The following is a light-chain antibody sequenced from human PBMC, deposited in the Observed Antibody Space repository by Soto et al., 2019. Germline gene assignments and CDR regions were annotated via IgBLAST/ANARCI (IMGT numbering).Light chain of an antibody. CDR1: ALPNQY. J-gene: IGLJ2*01. V-gene: IGLV3-25*03. CDR2: KDS. CDR3: QSADSSGTIGV. Sequence: SYELTQPPSVSVSPGQTARITCSGDALPNQYAYWYQQKPGQAPVLVIYKDSERPSGIPERFSGSSSGTTVTLTISGVQAEDEADYYCQSADSSGTIGVFGGGTKVTVL.